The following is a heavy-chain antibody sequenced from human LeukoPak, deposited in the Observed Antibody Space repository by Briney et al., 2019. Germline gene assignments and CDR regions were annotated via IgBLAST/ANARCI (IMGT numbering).Heavy chain of an antibody. CDR3: AKASGWQYFDY. J-gene: IGHJ4*02. D-gene: IGHD6-19*01. V-gene: IGHV3-23*01. CDR1: GFTFSSYE. Sequence: GGSLRLSCAASGFTFSSYEMNWVRQAPGKGLEWVSAISDSGGSTYYADSVKGRFTISRDNSKNTLYLQMNSLRAEDTAVYYCAKASGWQYFDYWGQGTLVTVSS. CDR2: ISDSGGST.